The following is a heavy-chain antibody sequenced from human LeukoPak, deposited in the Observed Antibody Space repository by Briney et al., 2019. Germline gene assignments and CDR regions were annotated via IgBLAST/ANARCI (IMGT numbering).Heavy chain of an antibody. V-gene: IGHV3-23*01. Sequence: GGSLRLSCAASGFTFSDYYMSWVRQAPGKGLEWVSAISGSGGSTYYADSVKGRFTISRDNSKNMLYLQMNSLRAEDTAVYYCAKRGYDSSGYSDYWGQGTLVTVSS. CDR3: AKRGYDSSGYSDY. J-gene: IGHJ4*02. CDR2: ISGSGGST. CDR1: GFTFSDYY. D-gene: IGHD3-22*01.